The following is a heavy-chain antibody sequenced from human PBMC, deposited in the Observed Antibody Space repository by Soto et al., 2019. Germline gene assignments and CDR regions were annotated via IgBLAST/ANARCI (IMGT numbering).Heavy chain of an antibody. CDR2: ISDDGDKR. CDR1: GFTFSNYG. J-gene: IGHJ4*02. V-gene: IGHV3-30*18. D-gene: IGHD1-26*01. Sequence: GGSLRLSCVGSGFTFSNYGMHWVRQPPGKGLEWVALISDDGDKRYYADSVRGRLIISRDNSKDTLYLQMNSLGPDDTAVYFCAKARVRIVGANSFDYWGQGTQVPVSS. CDR3: AKARVRIVGANSFDY.